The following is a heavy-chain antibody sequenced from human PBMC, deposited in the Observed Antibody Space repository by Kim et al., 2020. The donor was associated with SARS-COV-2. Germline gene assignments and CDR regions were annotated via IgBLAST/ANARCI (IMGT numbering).Heavy chain of an antibody. J-gene: IGHJ3*01. D-gene: IGHD1-1*01. CDR1: GFNLGDYY. V-gene: IGHV3-11*01. CDR2: ITDRGETK. CDR3: ARDPFKMLDMVTFDL. Sequence: GGSLRLSCSASGFNLGDYYMGWLRQAPGEGLEWISHITDRGETKSYADSVRGRFIISRDNRRKSLFLQMYSLRVDDTATYYCARDPFKMLDMVTFDLWG.